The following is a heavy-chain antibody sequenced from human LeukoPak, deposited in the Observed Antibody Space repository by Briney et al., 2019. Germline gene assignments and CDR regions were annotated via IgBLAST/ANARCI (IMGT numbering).Heavy chain of an antibody. CDR3: ARGSITVIRGIIALDQ. D-gene: IGHD3-10*01. CDR2: ISSGGNT. Sequence: GGSLRLSCAASGFTITSNYMHWVRQAPGKGLEWVSVISSGGNTFYADSVKDRFIISRDNSKNTLSLQMNSLRADDTAMYYCARGSITVIRGIIALDQWGLGTQVTVSS. V-gene: IGHV3-66*01. CDR1: GFTITSNY. J-gene: IGHJ4*02.